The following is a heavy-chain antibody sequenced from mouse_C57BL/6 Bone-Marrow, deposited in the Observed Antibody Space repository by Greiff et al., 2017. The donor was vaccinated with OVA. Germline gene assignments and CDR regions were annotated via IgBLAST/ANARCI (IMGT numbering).Heavy chain of an antibody. CDR2: IHPNSGST. CDR1: GYTFTSYW. D-gene: IGHD2-5*01. V-gene: IGHV1-64*01. Sequence: QVQLQQPGAELVNPGASVKLSCKASGYTFTSYWMHWVKQRPGQGLEWIGMIHPNSGSTNYNEKFKSKATLTVDKSSSTAYMQLSSLTSEDSAVYYCARSYYSNYGFAYWGQGTLVTVSA. J-gene: IGHJ3*01. CDR3: ARSYYSNYGFAY.